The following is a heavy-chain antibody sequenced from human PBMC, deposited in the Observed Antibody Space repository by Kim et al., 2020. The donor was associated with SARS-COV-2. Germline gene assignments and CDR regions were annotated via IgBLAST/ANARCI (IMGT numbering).Heavy chain of an antibody. V-gene: IGHV3-21*01. CDR1: GFTFSSYS. D-gene: IGHD3-3*01. CDR2: ISSSSSYI. J-gene: IGHJ6*02. CDR3: ARDRLSSWSGYYVNGMDV. Sequence: GGSLRLSCAASGFTFSSYSMNWVRQAPGKGLEWVSSISSSSSYIYYADSVKGRFTISRDNAKNSLYLQMNSLRAEDTAVYYCARDRLSSWSGYYVNGMDVRGQGTTVTVS.